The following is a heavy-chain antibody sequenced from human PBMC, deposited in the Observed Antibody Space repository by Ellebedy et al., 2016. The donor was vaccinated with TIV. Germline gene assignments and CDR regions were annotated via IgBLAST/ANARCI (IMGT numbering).Heavy chain of an antibody. J-gene: IGHJ5*02. CDR3: ARGGDVLTGYENWFDP. CDR1: GYTLTNYG. CDR2: ISANNGNT. D-gene: IGHD3-9*01. V-gene: IGHV1-18*04. Sequence: ASVKVSCKASGYTLTNYGISWVRQAPGQGLEWMGWISANNGNTNYVQNFQGRVTMTTDTSTSTAYMELRSLRSDDTAVYYCARGGDVLTGYENWFDPWGQGTLVTVSS.